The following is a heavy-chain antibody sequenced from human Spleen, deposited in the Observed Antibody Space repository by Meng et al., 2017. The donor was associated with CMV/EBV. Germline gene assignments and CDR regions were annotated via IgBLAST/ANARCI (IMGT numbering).Heavy chain of an antibody. CDR1: GFTFSSYA. J-gene: IGHJ4*02. Sequence: GESLKISCAASGFTFSSYAMSWVRQAPGKGLEWVSAISGSGGSTDYADSVKGRFTISRDNSKNTLYLQMNSLRAEDTALYYCARNFRYNYGFDFWGQGTLVTVSS. CDR3: ARNFRYNYGFDF. D-gene: IGHD5-18*01. V-gene: IGHV3-23*01. CDR2: ISGSGGST.